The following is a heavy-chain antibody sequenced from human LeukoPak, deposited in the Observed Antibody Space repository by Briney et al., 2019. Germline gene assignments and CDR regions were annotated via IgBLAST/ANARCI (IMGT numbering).Heavy chain of an antibody. V-gene: IGHV1-69*05. CDR3: ARLLGSPDY. CDR1: GYTFTSYG. D-gene: IGHD3-10*01. J-gene: IGHJ4*02. CDR2: IIPIFGTA. Sequence: GASVKVSCKASGYTFTSYGISWVRQAPGQGLEWMGGIIPIFGTANYAQKFQGRVTITTDESTSTAYMELSSLRSEDTAVYYCARLLGSPDYWGQGTLVTGSS.